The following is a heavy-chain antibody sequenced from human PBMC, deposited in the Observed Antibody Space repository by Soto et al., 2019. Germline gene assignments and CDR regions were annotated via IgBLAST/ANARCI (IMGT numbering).Heavy chain of an antibody. V-gene: IGHV3-23*01. Sequence: GGSLRLSCAAPGFTFNSYAMSWVRQAPGKGLEWVSGISSGGSSTSYADSVKGRFTISRDNFKNTLYLQMNSLRAEDTAVYYCAKHAVTTRYNYYLDSWGHGALVTVSS. CDR1: GFTFNSYA. J-gene: IGHJ4*01. CDR3: AKHAVTTRYNYYLDS. D-gene: IGHD4-17*01. CDR2: ISSGGSST.